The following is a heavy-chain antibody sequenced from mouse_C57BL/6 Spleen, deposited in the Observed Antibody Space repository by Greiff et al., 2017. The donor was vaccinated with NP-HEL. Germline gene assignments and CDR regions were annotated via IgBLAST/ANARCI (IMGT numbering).Heavy chain of an antibody. CDR3: ARGDGSSPSYFDY. CDR2: IDPSDSET. J-gene: IGHJ2*01. D-gene: IGHD1-1*01. CDR1: GYTFTSYW. V-gene: IGHV1-52*01. Sequence: VQLQQPGAELVRPGSSVKLSCKASGYTFTSYWMHWVKQRPIQGLEWIGNIDPSDSETHYNQKFKDKATLTVDKSSSTAYMQLSSLTSEDSAVYYCARGDGSSPSYFDYWGQGTTLTVSS.